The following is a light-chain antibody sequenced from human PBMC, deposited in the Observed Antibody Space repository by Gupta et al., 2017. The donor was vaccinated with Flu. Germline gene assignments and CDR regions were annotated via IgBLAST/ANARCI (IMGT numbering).Light chain of an antibody. Sequence: PSSLSGPVGDKVTLTCRTSQTISNYVSWYPQEPRKAPKVLIYAASTLQTRVPSTFRGSGSGADFTLTIHELQRGSCATFFCPQTYSTPRTFGQGTKVEI. CDR1: QTISNY. CDR3: PQTYSTPRT. CDR2: AAS. J-gene: IGKJ1*01. V-gene: IGKV1-39*01.